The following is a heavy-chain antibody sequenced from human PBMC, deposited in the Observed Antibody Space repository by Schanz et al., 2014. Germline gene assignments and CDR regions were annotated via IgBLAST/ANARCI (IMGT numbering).Heavy chain of an antibody. CDR2: TRNKANSYTT. Sequence: EVQLLESGGGLVQPGGSLRLSCAASGFTFSSNAMCWVRQAPGKGLEWLGRTRNKANSYTTGYAASVRGRFTISRDDSKNSLYLQMTSLKTEETAVYYCVVWFGGVRNSWGQGTLVTVSS. CDR3: VVWFGGVRNS. D-gene: IGHD3-10*01. V-gene: IGHV3-72*01. J-gene: IGHJ4*02. CDR1: GFTFSSNA.